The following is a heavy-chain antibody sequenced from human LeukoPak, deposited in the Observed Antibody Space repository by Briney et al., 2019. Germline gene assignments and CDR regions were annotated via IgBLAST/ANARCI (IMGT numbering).Heavy chain of an antibody. CDR3: ARYDDYGDYGPLHYGMDV. D-gene: IGHD4-17*01. J-gene: IGHJ6*02. V-gene: IGHV3-30*04. CDR1: GFTFSSYA. CDR2: ISYDGSNK. Sequence: PGGSLRLSCAASGFTFSSYAMHWVRQAPGKGLEWVAVISYDGSNKYHADSVKGRFTISRDNSKNTLYLQMNSLRAEDTAVYYCARYDDYGDYGPLHYGMDVWGQGTTVTVSS.